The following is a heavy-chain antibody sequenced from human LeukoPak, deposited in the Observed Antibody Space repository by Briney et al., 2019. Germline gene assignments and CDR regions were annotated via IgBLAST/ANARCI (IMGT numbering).Heavy chain of an antibody. V-gene: IGHV1-58*02. CDR3: AAGDYDILTGYYIFDY. CDR1: GFTFTSSA. CDR2: IVVGSGNT. Sequence: SVKISCKASGFTFTSSAMQWVRQARGQRLEWIGWIVVGSGNTNYAQKFQERVTITRDMSTSTAYMELSSLRSEDTAVYYCAAGDYDILTGYYIFDYWGQGTLVTVSS. J-gene: IGHJ4*02. D-gene: IGHD3-9*01.